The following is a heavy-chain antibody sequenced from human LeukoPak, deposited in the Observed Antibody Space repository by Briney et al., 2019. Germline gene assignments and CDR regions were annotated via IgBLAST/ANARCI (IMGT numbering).Heavy chain of an antibody. CDR1: GFTFSSYS. Sequence: GGSLRLSCAASGFTFSSYSVNWVRQAPGKGLEWVSSISSSSSYIYYADSVKGRFTISRDNAKNSLYLQMNSLRAEDTAVYYCARGRVSSSSWYSTYYYYFYMDVWGKGTTVTVSS. CDR2: ISSSSSYI. V-gene: IGHV3-21*01. J-gene: IGHJ6*03. D-gene: IGHD6-13*01. CDR3: ARGRVSSSSWYSTYYYYFYMDV.